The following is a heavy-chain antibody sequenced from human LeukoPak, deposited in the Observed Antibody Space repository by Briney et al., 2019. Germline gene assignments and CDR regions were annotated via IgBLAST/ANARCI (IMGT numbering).Heavy chain of an antibody. CDR2: IRSSGSTI. CDR3: ARATMVVTPLDY. Sequence: SGGSLRLSCAASGFTFSDYYMSWIRQAPGKGLEWVSYIRSSGSTIYYADSVKGRFTISRDNAKNSLYLQMNSLRAEDTAVYYCARATMVVTPLDYWGQGTLVTVSS. V-gene: IGHV3-11*04. D-gene: IGHD4-23*01. J-gene: IGHJ4*02. CDR1: GFTFSDYY.